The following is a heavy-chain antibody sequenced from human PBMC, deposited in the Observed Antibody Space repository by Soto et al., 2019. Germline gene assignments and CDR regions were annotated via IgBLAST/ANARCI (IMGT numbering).Heavy chain of an antibody. CDR3: ARIPAYFRGGSCSRDEGSDI. Sequence: GASVKVSCKASGYTFTSYYMHWVRQAPGQGLEWMGIINPSGGSTSYAQKFQGRVTMTRDTSTSTVYMELSSLRSEDTAVYYCARIPAYFRGGSCSRDEGSDIWGQGTMVNVSS. CDR1: GYTFTSYY. V-gene: IGHV1-46*01. D-gene: IGHD2-15*01. J-gene: IGHJ3*02. CDR2: INPSGGST.